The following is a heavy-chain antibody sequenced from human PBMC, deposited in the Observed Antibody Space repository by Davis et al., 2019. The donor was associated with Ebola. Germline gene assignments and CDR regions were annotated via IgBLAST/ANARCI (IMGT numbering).Heavy chain of an antibody. V-gene: IGHV3-74*03. Sequence: PGGSLRLSCAASGFTFSSYWMHWVRQAPGKGLVWVSRINSDGSTTTYADSVKGRFTISRDNAKNTLYLQMNNLRVEDTAVYYCATLPGYYWGQGTLVTVSS. CDR3: ATLPGYY. J-gene: IGHJ4*02. D-gene: IGHD1-26*01. CDR1: GFTFSSYW. CDR2: INSDGSTT.